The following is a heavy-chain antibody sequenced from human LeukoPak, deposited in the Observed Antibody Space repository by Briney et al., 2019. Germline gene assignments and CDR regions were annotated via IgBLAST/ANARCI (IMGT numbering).Heavy chain of an antibody. Sequence: PSETLSLTCTVSGGSISSSSYYWGWIRQPPGKGLEWIGEINHSGSTNYNPSLKSRVTISVDTSKNQFSLKLSSVTAADTAVYYCARGGLELWFGEPHHRSSFDYWGQGTLVTVSS. J-gene: IGHJ4*02. V-gene: IGHV4-39*07. CDR1: GGSISSSSYY. CDR3: ARGGLELWFGEPHHRSSFDY. D-gene: IGHD3-10*01. CDR2: INHSGST.